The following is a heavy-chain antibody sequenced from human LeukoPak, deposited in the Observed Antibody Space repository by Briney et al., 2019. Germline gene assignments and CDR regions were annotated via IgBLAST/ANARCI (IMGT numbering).Heavy chain of an antibody. D-gene: IGHD1-26*01. J-gene: IGHJ2*01. Sequence: GGSLRLSCAASGFTFSSYGMHWVRQAPGKGLEWVAVISYDGSNKYYADSVKGRFTISRDNSKNTLFLHMNTLRAEDTAIYYCAKDRTVGASYWYFDLWGRGTLVTVSS. CDR1: GFTFSSYG. CDR2: ISYDGSNK. V-gene: IGHV3-30*18. CDR3: AKDRTVGASYWYFDL.